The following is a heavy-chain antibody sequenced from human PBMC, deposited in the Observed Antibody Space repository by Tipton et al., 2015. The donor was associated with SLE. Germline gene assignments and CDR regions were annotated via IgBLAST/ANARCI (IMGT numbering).Heavy chain of an antibody. CDR3: ARRRGSSWYEDYFDY. D-gene: IGHD6-13*01. J-gene: IGHJ4*02. Sequence: TLSLTCTFSGGSINTHYWSWIRQSPGRGLEWIGRIYNSGSTNYNPSLKSRVTMSVDTSKNQFSLKLSSVTAADTAVYYCARRRGSSWYEDYFDYWGQGTLVTVSS. CDR2: IYNSGST. CDR1: GGSINTHY. V-gene: IGHV4-59*11.